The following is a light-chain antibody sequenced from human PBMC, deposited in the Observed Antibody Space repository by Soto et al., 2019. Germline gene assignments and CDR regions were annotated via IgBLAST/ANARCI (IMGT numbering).Light chain of an antibody. Sequence: QSVLTQPASVSGSLGQSITISCTGTSSDIGGYNYVSWYQQRPGKAPKLIIYEVTRRPSGVPDRIFASKSDTTASLTVSGLQAEDEADYYCSSFAGTNSFVFGTGTKVTVL. V-gene: IGLV2-8*01. CDR2: EVT. J-gene: IGLJ1*01. CDR3: SSFAGTNSFV. CDR1: SSDIGGYNY.